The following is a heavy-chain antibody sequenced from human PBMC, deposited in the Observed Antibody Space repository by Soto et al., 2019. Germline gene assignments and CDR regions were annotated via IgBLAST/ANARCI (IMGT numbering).Heavy chain of an antibody. CDR1: GDSVSSNSAA. Sequence: PSQTLSLTCAISGDSVSSNSAAWNWIRQSPSRGLEWLGRTYYRSKWYNDYAVSVKSRITINPDTSKNQFSLQLNSVTPEDTAVYYCVRADPAMVSLGWYYGMDVWGQGTTLTVSS. CDR2: TYYRSKWYN. CDR3: VRADPAMVSLGWYYGMDV. V-gene: IGHV6-1*01. D-gene: IGHD5-18*01. J-gene: IGHJ6*02.